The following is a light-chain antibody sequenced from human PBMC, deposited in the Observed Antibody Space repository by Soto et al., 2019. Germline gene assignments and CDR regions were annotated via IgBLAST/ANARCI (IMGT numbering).Light chain of an antibody. J-gene: IGKJ1*01. CDR3: QQYNSYSWT. CDR2: GAS. Sequence: EIVMTQSPASLSVSPGGRVTLSCRASQSVDTYLAWYQQKSGQAPRLLIYGASTRATGIPARFSGSGSGTEFTLTISSLQSEDFATYYCQQYNSYSWTFGQGTKVDIK. V-gene: IGKV3-15*01. CDR1: QSVDTY.